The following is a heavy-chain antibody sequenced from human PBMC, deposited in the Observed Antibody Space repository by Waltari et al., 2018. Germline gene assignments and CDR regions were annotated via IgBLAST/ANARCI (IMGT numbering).Heavy chain of an antibody. J-gene: IGHJ4*02. V-gene: IGHV4-38-2*01. CDR2: IYHSGST. D-gene: IGHD1-1*01. CDR3: ASNSPAVDY. CDR1: GYSISSGYY. Sequence: QVQLQESGPGLVKPSETLSLTCAVSGYSISSGYYWGWIRQPPGKGLEWIGSIYHSGSTYYNPSLKSRVTMSVDTSKNQFSLRLSSVTAADTAVYYCASNSPAVDYWGQGTLVTVSS.